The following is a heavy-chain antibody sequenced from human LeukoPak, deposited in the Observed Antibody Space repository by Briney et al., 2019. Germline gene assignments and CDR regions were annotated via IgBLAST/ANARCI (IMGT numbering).Heavy chain of an antibody. CDR2: ISTDSSHM. V-gene: IGHV3-21*06. Sequence: GGYLRLSCAASGFTFKIYSMNWVRQAPGKGLEWVSSISTDSSHMYYADLVKGRFTVSRDNAKNSLYLQMNTLRAEDTAVYYCARDDTSAHFFDSWGQGTLVTVSS. J-gene: IGHJ4*02. CDR1: GFTFKIYS. D-gene: IGHD3-10*01. CDR3: ARDDTSAHFFDS.